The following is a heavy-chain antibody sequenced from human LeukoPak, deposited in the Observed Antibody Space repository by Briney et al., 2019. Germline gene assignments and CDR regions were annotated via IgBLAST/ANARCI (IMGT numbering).Heavy chain of an antibody. Sequence: SVKVSCKASGCTFSSYAISWVRQAPGQGLEWMGGIIPIFGTANYAQKFQGRVTITTDESTSTAYMELSSLRSEDTAVYYCARGGTGDSSSYSHWFYPWGPGTLVTVSS. J-gene: IGHJ5*02. CDR1: GCTFSSYA. CDR3: ARGGTGDSSSYSHWFYP. D-gene: IGHD3-22*01. CDR2: IIPIFGTA. V-gene: IGHV1-69*05.